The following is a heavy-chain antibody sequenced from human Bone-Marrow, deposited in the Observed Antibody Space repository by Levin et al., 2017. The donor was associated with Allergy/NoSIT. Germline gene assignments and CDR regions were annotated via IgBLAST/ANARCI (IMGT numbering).Heavy chain of an antibody. D-gene: IGHD2-2*01. Sequence: AASVKVSCKVSGYTFTDYYIHWVYQAPGKGPEWVGLVDPEDGETKYAEKFQGRVTLTADTSTDTAYMELSRLRFEDTAIYYCITGGDDASRWSSDHSFYFGLDVWGQGTPVTVSS. V-gene: IGHV1-69-2*01. CDR3: ITGGDDASRWSSDHSFYFGLDV. CDR1: GYTFTDYY. J-gene: IGHJ6*02. CDR2: VDPEDGET.